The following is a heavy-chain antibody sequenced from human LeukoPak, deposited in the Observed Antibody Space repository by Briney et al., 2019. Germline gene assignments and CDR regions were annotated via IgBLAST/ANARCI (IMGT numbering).Heavy chain of an antibody. CDR2: IYTSGST. V-gene: IGHV4-4*07. CDR1: GGSISSYY. D-gene: IGHD2-21*02. J-gene: IGHJ3*02. Sequence: SETLSLTCTVSGGSISSYYWSWIRQPAGKGLEWIGRIYTSGSTNYNPSLKGRVTMSVDTSKNQFSLKLSSVTAADTAVYYCARYRPGSVVTVYDAFDIWGQGTMVTVSS. CDR3: ARYRPGSVVTVYDAFDI.